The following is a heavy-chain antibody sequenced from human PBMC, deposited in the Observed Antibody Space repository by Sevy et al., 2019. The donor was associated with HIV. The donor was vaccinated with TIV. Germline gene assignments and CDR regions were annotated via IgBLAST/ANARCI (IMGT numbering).Heavy chain of an antibody. V-gene: IGHV1-2*02. CDR2: INPNSGGT. D-gene: IGHD6-13*01. Sequence: ASVKVSCKASGYTFTGYYMHWVRQAPGQGLEWMGWINPNSGGTNYAQKFQGRVTMTRDTSISTAYMELSRMRSDDTAVYYCARIGYSSSWYYYYGMYVWGQVTTVTVSS. CDR3: ARIGYSSSWYYYYGMYV. J-gene: IGHJ6*02. CDR1: GYTFTGYY.